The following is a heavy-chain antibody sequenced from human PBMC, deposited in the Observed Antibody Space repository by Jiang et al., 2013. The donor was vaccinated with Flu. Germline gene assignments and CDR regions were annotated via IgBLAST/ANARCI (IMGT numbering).Heavy chain of an antibody. J-gene: IGHJ4*02. D-gene: IGHD2-21*01. CDR1: GYTFSGYY. CDR3: ARDGDWGLDN. CDR2: ISPNNGGT. Sequence: GAEVKKPGASLKVSCKASGYTFSGYYIHWVRQAPGQGLEWMGRISPNNGGTKYAQEFQGRVSMTRDKSTSTAYMELSSLRLDDTAVYYCARDGDWGLDNWGQGTLVTVSS. V-gene: IGHV1-2*06.